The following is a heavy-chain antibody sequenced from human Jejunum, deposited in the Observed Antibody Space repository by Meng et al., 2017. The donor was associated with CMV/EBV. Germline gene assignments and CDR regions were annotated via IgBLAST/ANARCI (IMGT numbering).Heavy chain of an antibody. CDR1: FSTYE. V-gene: IGHV3-48*03. D-gene: IGHD1-26*01. CDR2: ISSSGETI. Sequence: FSTYEMNWVRQAPGKGLEWISSISSSGETIYYADSVKGRFTISRDNAKNSLYLQMNSLGAEDTAVYYCARVLKGGTYFDNWGQGTQVTVSS. CDR3: ARVLKGGTYFDN. J-gene: IGHJ4*02.